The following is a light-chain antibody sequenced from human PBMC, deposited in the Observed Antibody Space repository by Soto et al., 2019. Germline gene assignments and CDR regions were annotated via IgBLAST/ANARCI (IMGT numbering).Light chain of an antibody. CDR2: NNH. J-gene: IGLJ1*01. Sequence: QSVLTQAPSASGTPGQRVTISCSGSSSNIGSKTVNWYQQLPGMAPKLLIFNNHQRPSGVPDRFSGSKSGTSASLAISGLQSEDEAYYYCAAWDDSLNAGVFGTGTKLTVL. CDR1: SSNIGSKT. V-gene: IGLV1-44*01. CDR3: AAWDDSLNAGV.